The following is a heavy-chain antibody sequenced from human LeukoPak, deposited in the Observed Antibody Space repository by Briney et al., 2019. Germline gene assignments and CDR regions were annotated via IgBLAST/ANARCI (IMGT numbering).Heavy chain of an antibody. CDR2: INHSGST. V-gene: IGHV4-34*01. Sequence: SETLSLTCAVYGGSFSGYYWSWIRQPPGKGLEWIGEINHSGSTNYNPSLKSRVTISVDTSKNQFSLKLSSVTAADTAVYYCAREGARGRGHFGHFGYWGQGTLVTVSS. CDR3: AREGARGRGHFGHFGY. J-gene: IGHJ4*02. D-gene: IGHD2-15*01. CDR1: GGSFSGYY.